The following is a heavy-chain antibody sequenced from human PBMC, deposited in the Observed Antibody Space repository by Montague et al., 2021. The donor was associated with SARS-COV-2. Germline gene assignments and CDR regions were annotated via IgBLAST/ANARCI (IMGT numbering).Heavy chain of an antibody. D-gene: IGHD3-10*01. CDR2: IHYSGTT. CDR1: GGSTSSYY. J-gene: IGHJ3*02. Sequence: SETLSLTCTVSGGSTSSYYWSWIRQSPGKGLEWIGYIHYSGTTNYNPSLKSRVTISLDTSNYQFSLKLNSVTAADTAVYYCARGRYGSDAFDIRGQGTMVTVSS. CDR3: ARGRYGSDAFDI. V-gene: IGHV4-59*12.